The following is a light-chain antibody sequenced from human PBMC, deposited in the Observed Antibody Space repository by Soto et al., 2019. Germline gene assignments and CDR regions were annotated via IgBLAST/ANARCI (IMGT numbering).Light chain of an antibody. CDR1: QSVSSNY. CDR3: QQYGRLPVT. V-gene: IGKV3-20*01. J-gene: IGKJ4*01. CDR2: GAS. Sequence: ELVLTQSPGTLSLSPGERATLACRASQSVSSNYLAWFQQKPGPAPRLLIYGASDSATGIPDRCSGSGSGRDFTLTISRLEPEDFAVYYCQQYGRLPVTFGGGTKVEIK.